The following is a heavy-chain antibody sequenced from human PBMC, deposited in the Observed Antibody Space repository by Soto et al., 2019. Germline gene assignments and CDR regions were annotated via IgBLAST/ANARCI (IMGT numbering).Heavy chain of an antibody. CDR1: GGSVTNSSYY. V-gene: IGHV4-61*05. CDR2: ISDSGTT. Sequence: SETLSLTCTVSGGSVTNSSYYWGWIRQAPGKGLEWIGHISDSGTTNYNPSLGSRVTISVDTSRKSFSLKLSSVTAADTAVYFCARDRWMSRANWFDPWGPGTLVTVSS. CDR3: ARDRWMSRANWFDP. D-gene: IGHD3-16*02. J-gene: IGHJ5*02.